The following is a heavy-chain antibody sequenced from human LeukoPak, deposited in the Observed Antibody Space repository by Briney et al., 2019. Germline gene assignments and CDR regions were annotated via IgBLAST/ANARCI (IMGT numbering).Heavy chain of an antibody. CDR2: ISSSDRNI. J-gene: IGHJ4*02. D-gene: IGHD5-18*01. CDR1: GFTFSNYE. CDR3: ARDLVQLWSKDY. Sequence: PGGSLRLSCAASGFTFSNYEFNWVRWATGKGLERVSYISSSDRNIYYANAVKGRFTISRDNAKNSLYLQMNSLRADDTAVYYCARDLVQLWSKDYWGQGTLVTVSS. V-gene: IGHV3-48*03.